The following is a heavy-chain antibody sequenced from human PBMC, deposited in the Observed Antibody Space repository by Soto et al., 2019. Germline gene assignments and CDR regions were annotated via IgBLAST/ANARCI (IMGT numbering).Heavy chain of an antibody. CDR3: AHTRRSWYLIDYSYYGMDV. CDR1: GFSLSTSGVG. Sequence: SGPTLVNPTQTLTLTCTFSGFSLSTSGVGVGWIRQPPGKALEWLALIYWDDDKRYSPSLKSRLTITKDTSKSQVVLTMTNMDPVDTATYYCAHTRRSWYLIDYSYYGMDVWGQGTTVTVSS. J-gene: IGHJ6*02. D-gene: IGHD6-13*01. CDR2: IYWDDDK. V-gene: IGHV2-5*02.